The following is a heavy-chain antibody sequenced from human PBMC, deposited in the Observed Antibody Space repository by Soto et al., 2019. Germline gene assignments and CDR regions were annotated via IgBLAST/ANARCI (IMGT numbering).Heavy chain of an antibody. Sequence: XGSLRRSSATSAYTFSSSPVCEVRQAACMGLEWDADVTGDGGTKHYADSVKDSITISRNNFKKILYLEMKSLRADDAAVYYCARDPERLGIFYWFGMDVWGQGTTVTVSS. J-gene: IGHJ6*02. CDR1: AYTFSSSP. D-gene: IGHD2-15*01. V-gene: IGHV3-23*01. CDR3: ARDPERLGIFYWFGMDV. CDR2: VTGDGGTK.